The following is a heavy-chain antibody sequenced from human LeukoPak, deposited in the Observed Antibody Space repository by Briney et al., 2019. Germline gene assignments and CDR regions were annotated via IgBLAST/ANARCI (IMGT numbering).Heavy chain of an antibody. J-gene: IGHJ4*02. CDR2: ISYDGSNK. D-gene: IGHD2-15*01. CDR3: ARALDGSELLRDY. V-gene: IGHV3-30*01. CDR1: GFTFSSYA. Sequence: GGSLRLSCAASGFTFSSYAMHWVRQAPGKGLEWVAVISYDGSNKYYADSVKGRFTISRDNSKNTLYLQMNSLRAEDTAVYYCARALDGSELLRDYWGQGTLVTVSS.